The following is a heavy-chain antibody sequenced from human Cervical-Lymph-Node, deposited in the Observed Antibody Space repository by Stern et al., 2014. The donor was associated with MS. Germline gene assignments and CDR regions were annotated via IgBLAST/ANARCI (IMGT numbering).Heavy chain of an antibody. CDR3: ARGYCSGGSCSKGYYYGMDV. Sequence: VQLVESGAEVKKPGASVKVSCKASGYTFTSYDINWVRQATGQGLEWMGWMNPNSGTTGYAQKFQGRVTMTRNTSISTAYMELSSLRSEDTAVYYCARGYCSGGSCSKGYYYGMDVWGQGTTVTVSS. V-gene: IGHV1-8*01. CDR2: MNPNSGTT. CDR1: GYTFTSYD. D-gene: IGHD2-15*01. J-gene: IGHJ6*02.